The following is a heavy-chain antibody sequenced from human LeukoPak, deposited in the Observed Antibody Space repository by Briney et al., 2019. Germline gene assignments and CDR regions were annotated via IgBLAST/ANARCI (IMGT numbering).Heavy chain of an antibody. Sequence: ASVKVSCKASGYTFTSYGISWVRQAPGQGLEWMGWISAYNGNTNYAQKLQGRVTMTTDTSTSTAYMELRSLRSDDTAVYYCARARDCSSTSCYKGGRWFDPWGQGTLVTVSS. J-gene: IGHJ5*02. CDR2: ISAYNGNT. CDR3: ARARDCSSTSCYKGGRWFDP. V-gene: IGHV1-18*01. CDR1: GYTFTSYG. D-gene: IGHD2-2*02.